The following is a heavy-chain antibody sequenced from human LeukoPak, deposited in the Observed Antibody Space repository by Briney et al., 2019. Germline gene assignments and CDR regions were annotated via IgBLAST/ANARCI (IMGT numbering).Heavy chain of an antibody. CDR1: RDSVSRNRAP. D-gene: IGHD3-10*01. J-gene: IGHJ3*02. Sequence: SQTLSLTCAISRDSVSRNRAPWNWITRSPSRGLECLGRTYYRSKWYIDYAESVKSRKTNNPHTAIKQCSLQQNSLTLEGTAVFYCASTRSHPTSGSGSYKAFDIWGQGTMVTVSS. V-gene: IGHV6-1*01. CDR3: ASTRSHPTSGSGSYKAFDI. CDR2: TYYRSKWYI.